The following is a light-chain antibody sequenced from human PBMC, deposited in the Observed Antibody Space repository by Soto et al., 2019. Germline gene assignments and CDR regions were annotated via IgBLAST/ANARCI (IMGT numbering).Light chain of an antibody. CDR1: QSVTSY. V-gene: IGKV3-20*01. CDR2: DAS. J-gene: IGKJ1*01. Sequence: EIVLTQSPATLSLSPGERATLSCRASQSVTSYLAWYQQRPGQAPRLLINDASRRATGIPDRFSGSGSGTDFTLTISRLDPEDFAVYFCQQYGSSPRTFGQGTKVDIK. CDR3: QQYGSSPRT.